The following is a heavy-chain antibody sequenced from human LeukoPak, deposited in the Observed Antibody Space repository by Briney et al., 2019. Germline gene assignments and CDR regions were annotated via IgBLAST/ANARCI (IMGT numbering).Heavy chain of an antibody. CDR3: ARDHRPTVTTSGFDY. Sequence: PGGSLRLSCAASGFTFSSYWMHWVRQAPGKGLVWVSRINSDGSSTSYADSVKGRFTISRDNAKNTLYLKMNSLRAEDTAVYYRARDHRPTVTTSGFDYWGQGTLVTVSS. J-gene: IGHJ4*02. V-gene: IGHV3-74*01. D-gene: IGHD4-17*01. CDR1: GFTFSSYW. CDR2: INSDGSST.